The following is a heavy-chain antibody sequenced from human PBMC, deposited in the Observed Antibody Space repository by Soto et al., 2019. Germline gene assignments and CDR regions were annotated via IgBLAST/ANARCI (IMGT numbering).Heavy chain of an antibody. D-gene: IGHD2-2*01. CDR2: IYYSGST. Sequence: SETLSLTCTVSGGSISSSSYYWGWIRQPPGKGLEWIGSIYYSGSTYYNPSLKSRVTISVDTSKNQFSLKLSSVTAADTAVYHCARRGWGYCSSTSCPGGFDPWGQGTLVTVSS. CDR1: GGSISSSSYY. CDR3: ARRGWGYCSSTSCPGGFDP. V-gene: IGHV4-39*01. J-gene: IGHJ5*02.